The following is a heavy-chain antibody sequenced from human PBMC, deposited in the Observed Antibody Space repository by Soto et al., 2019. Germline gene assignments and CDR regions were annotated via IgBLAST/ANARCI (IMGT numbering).Heavy chain of an antibody. CDR2: SDFGGRLT. J-gene: IGHJ4*02. CDR1: GFTSS. D-gene: IGHD6-19*01. Sequence: EVQILESGGALIQPGGSLRLSCAASGFTSSMTWVRQAPGKRLEWVSASDFGGRLTYYADSVKGRFTIFRDTSVNTLFLQMNGLRTEDTAVYYCANILVGQWLVPGGYWGPGTLVTVSS. V-gene: IGHV3-23*01. CDR3: ANILVGQWLVPGGY.